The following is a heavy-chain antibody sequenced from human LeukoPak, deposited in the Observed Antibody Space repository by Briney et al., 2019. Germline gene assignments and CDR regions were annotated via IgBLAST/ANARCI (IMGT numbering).Heavy chain of an antibody. CDR3: AKDASTSGYYYMDV. Sequence: GGSLRLSCAASGFTFSSYAMHWVRQAPGKGLEWVAVISYDGSNKYYADSVKGRFTISRDNSKNTLYLQMNSLRAEDTAVYYCAKDASTSGYYYMDVWGKGTTVTISS. CDR1: GFTFSSYA. J-gene: IGHJ6*03. V-gene: IGHV3-30*04. CDR2: ISYDGSNK. D-gene: IGHD5/OR15-5a*01.